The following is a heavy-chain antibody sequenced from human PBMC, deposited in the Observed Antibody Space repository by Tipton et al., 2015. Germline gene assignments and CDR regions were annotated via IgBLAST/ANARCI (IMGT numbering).Heavy chain of an antibody. CDR2: INHSGGT. D-gene: IGHD2/OR15-2a*01. J-gene: IGHJ4*01. Sequence: TLSLTCAVYGGSFSGYYWTWIRQPPGKGLEWIGEINHSGGTKYNPSLGSRATLALDTPKNQFSLTLISATAADTALYYCARGDDSTSMATGFDYWGRGALVTVSS. CDR1: GGSFSGYY. CDR3: ARGDDSTSMATGFDY. V-gene: IGHV4-34*01.